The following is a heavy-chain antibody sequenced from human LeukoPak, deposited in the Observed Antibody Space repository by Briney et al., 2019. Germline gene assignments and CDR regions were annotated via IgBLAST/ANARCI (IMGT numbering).Heavy chain of an antibody. CDR1: GYTFTGYY. CDR3: ARGYSGSYLSPYFDY. V-gene: IGHV1-18*04. Sequence: ASVKVSCKASGYTFTGYYMHWVRQAPGQGLEWMGWISTYNGNTNYAQKLQGRVTMTTDTATSTAYMELRSLRSDDTAVYYCARGYSGSYLSPYFDYWGQGTLVTVSS. J-gene: IGHJ4*02. D-gene: IGHD1-26*01. CDR2: ISTYNGNT.